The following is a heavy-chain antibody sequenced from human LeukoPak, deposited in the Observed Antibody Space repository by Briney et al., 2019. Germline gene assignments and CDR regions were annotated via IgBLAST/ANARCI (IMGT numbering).Heavy chain of an antibody. Sequence: PGGSLRLSCAASGFTFSSYAMSWVRQAPGKGLEWVSAISGSGGSTYYADSVKGRFTISRDNSKNTLYLQMNSLRAEDTAVYYCAKVVGAINYYYYYTDVWGKGTTVTVSS. D-gene: IGHD1-26*01. CDR2: ISGSGGST. CDR1: GFTFSSYA. CDR3: AKVVGAINYYYYYTDV. J-gene: IGHJ6*03. V-gene: IGHV3-23*01.